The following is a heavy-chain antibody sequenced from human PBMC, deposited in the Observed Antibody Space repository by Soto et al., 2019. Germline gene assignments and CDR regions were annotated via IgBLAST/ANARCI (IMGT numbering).Heavy chain of an antibody. Sequence: EVQLLESGGGLVQPGGSLRLSCAASGFTFSSYAMSWVRQAPGKGLEWVSAISGSGGSTYYADSVKGRFTISRDNSKNSLYLLRNCLRAEVTAVDYRAMGLAVAGAFDYWGQGSLVTVSS. CDR1: GFTFSSYA. J-gene: IGHJ4*02. D-gene: IGHD6-19*01. V-gene: IGHV3-23*01. CDR2: ISGSGGST. CDR3: AMGLAVAGAFDY.